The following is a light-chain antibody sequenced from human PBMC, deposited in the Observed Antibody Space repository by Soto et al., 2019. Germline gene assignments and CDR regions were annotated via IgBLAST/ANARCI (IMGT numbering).Light chain of an antibody. V-gene: IGKV3D-20*01. Sequence: IVWTQSPVTLSLSPGERATLSCVASQSVGSSYLAWYQQKPGLAPRLRIYDASIRATGIPDRFSGSGSGADFTLTISRMEPEDFALYYCQQYSTSRTFGQGTKVDIK. CDR2: DAS. CDR1: QSVGSSY. J-gene: IGKJ1*01. CDR3: QQYSTSRT.